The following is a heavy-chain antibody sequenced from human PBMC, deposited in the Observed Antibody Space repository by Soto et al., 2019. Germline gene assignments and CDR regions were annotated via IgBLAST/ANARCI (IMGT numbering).Heavy chain of an antibody. J-gene: IGHJ4*01. D-gene: IGHD3-22*01. Sequence: GGSLRLSCAASGFTVSSNYMSWVRQAPGKGLEWVSVIYSGGSTYYADSGKGRFTISRDNSKDTLYLQMNSMRAEDTAVYYGARGNGDYYDNSGYYYFDYWGQGTLVTVSS. V-gene: IGHV3-53*01. CDR3: ARGNGDYYDNSGYYYFDY. CDR2: IYSGGST. CDR1: GFTVSSNY.